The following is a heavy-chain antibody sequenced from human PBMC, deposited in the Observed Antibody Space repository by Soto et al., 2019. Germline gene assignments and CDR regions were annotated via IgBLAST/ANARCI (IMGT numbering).Heavy chain of an antibody. Sequence: EVQLLESGGGLVQPGGSLRLSCAASGFTFSSYAMSWVRQAPGKGLEWVSAIGGSGGSTYYADSVKGRFTISRDNSKNTLYLHMNSLRAEDTAVYYCAKGHSSSWSRHAFDIWGQGTMVTVSS. CDR1: GFTFSSYA. J-gene: IGHJ3*02. CDR2: IGGSGGST. CDR3: AKGHSSSWSRHAFDI. D-gene: IGHD6-13*01. V-gene: IGHV3-23*01.